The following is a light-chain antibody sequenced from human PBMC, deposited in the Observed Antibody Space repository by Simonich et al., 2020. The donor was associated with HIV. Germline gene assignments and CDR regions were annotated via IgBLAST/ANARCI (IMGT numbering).Light chain of an antibody. V-gene: IGKV4-1*01. CDR1: QSVLYSSNNKNY. J-gene: IGKJ2*01. Sequence: DIVMTQSPDSLPVSLGERASINCRSGQSVLYSSNNKNYLAWYQQKPRQPPKLLIYWASTREPGVPDRFSGSGSGTHFTLTINSLQAEDVAVYYCQQYYTTPYTFGQGTKLEIK. CDR3: QQYYTTPYT. CDR2: WAS.